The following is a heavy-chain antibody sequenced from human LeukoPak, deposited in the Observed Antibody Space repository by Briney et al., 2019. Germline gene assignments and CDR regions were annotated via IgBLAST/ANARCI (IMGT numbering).Heavy chain of an antibody. CDR2: INQDGHEK. CDR3: VRDMDV. CDR1: GFTFSSYW. V-gene: IGHV3-7*05. J-gene: IGHJ6*02. Sequence: PGGSLRLSCVTSGFTFSSYWMTWVRQAPGKGLEWVANINQDGHEKNYVDSVKGRFTISRDNPKNPLYLQMNSLRAEDTAVYFCVRDMDVWAQGTTVTVSS.